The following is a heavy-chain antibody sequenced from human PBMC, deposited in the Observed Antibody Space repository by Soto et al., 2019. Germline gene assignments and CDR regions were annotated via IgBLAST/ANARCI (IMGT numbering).Heavy chain of an antibody. CDR2: IYYSGST. V-gene: IGHV4-31*03. J-gene: IGHJ5*02. Sequence: SETLSLTCTVSGGSISSGGYYWSWIRQHPGKGLEWIGYIYYSGSTYYNPSLKSRVTISVDTSKNQFSLKLSSVTAADTAVYYCARALSSSWYVWFDPWGQGTLVTVS. CDR1: GGSISSGGYY. D-gene: IGHD6-13*01. CDR3: ARALSSSWYVWFDP.